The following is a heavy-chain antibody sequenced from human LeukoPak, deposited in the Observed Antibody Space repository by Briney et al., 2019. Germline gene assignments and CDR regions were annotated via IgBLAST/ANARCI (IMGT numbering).Heavy chain of an antibody. CDR1: GGSISGYY. CDR2: IYTSGST. Sequence: PSQTLSLTCTVSGGSISGYYWSWIRQPAGKGLEWIGRIYTSGSTNYNPSLKSRVTVSLDTSKNQFSLKLNSVTAADTAVYYCARKGVGYYFDYWGQGTLVTVSS. V-gene: IGHV4-4*07. D-gene: IGHD1-26*01. J-gene: IGHJ4*02. CDR3: ARKGVGYYFDY.